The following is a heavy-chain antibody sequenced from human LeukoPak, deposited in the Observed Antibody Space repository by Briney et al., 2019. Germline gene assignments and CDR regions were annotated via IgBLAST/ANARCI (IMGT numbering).Heavy chain of an antibody. J-gene: IGHJ6*02. CDR1: GYTFTGYY. D-gene: IGHD3-22*01. CDR3: ARDLTYYDSSGYYYRYYYGMDV. Sequence: ASVKVSCKASGYTFTGYYMHWVRQAPGQGLEWMGWINPNSGGTNYAQKFQGWVTMTRDTSISTAYMELSRLRSDDTAVYYCARDLTYYDSSGYYYRYYYGMDVWGQGTTVTVSS. V-gene: IGHV1-2*04. CDR2: INPNSGGT.